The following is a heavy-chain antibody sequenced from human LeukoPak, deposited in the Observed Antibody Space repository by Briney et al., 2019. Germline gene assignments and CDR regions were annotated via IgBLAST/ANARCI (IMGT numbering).Heavy chain of an antibody. V-gene: IGHV1-69*13. CDR3: ARLMGSSWYRDYYYYGMDV. Sequence: WASVKVSCKASGGTFSSYAISWVRQAPGQGLEWMGGIIPIFGTANYAQKFQGRVTITADESTSTAYMELSSLRSEDTAVYYCARLMGSSWYRDYYYYGMDVWGQGTTVTVSS. CDR2: IIPIFGTA. J-gene: IGHJ6*02. CDR1: GGTFSSYA. D-gene: IGHD6-13*01.